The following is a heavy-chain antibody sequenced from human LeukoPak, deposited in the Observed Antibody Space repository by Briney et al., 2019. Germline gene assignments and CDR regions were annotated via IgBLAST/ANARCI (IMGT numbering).Heavy chain of an antibody. J-gene: IGHJ4*02. V-gene: IGHV3-74*01. CDR3: ARVEPDYGSGRHVDY. Sequence: PGGSLRLSCAASGFTFSSYWMHWVRQAPGKGLVWVSRINSDGSSTSYADSVKGRFTISRDNAKNTLYLQMNSLRAEDTAVYYCARVEPDYGSGRHVDYWGQGTLVTVSS. CDR1: GFTFSSYW. CDR2: INSDGSST. D-gene: IGHD3-10*01.